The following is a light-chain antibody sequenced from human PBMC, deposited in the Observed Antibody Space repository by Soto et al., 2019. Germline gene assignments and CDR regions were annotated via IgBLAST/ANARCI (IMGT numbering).Light chain of an antibody. CDR1: SSDVGGYNF. CDR3: SSHAGTYPGV. Sequence: QSVLTQPRSVSGSPGQPVTISCTGTSSDVGGYNFVSWYQQLPGKAPKLMIYDVTKRPSGVPDRFSGSKSGNTASLTISGLQAEDEADYYCSSHAGTYPGVFGGGTKLTVL. V-gene: IGLV2-11*01. CDR2: DVT. J-gene: IGLJ3*02.